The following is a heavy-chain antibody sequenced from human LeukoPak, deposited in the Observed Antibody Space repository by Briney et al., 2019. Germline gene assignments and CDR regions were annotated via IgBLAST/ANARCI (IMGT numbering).Heavy chain of an antibody. CDR1: GFTFSTYD. Sequence: PGRSLRLSCAASGFTFSTYDMHWVRQAPGKGLEWVAVISYDGSHKHYADSVKGRFTISRDNSKNTLDLQMNSLRVEDTAVYYCVRQWLERGISGIDYWGQGTLVTVSS. D-gene: IGHD6-19*01. J-gene: IGHJ4*02. CDR3: VRQWLERGISGIDY. CDR2: ISYDGSHK. V-gene: IGHV3-30*03.